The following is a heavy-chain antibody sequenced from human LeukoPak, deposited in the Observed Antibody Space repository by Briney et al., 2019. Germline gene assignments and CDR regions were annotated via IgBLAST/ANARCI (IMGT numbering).Heavy chain of an antibody. V-gene: IGHV3-48*03. CDR3: ARSLDTAMVDY. CDR1: GFTFSACE. D-gene: IGHD5-18*01. CDR2: ISSSGSTI. Sequence: GGSLRLSCAISGFTFSACELTWVRQAPGKGLEWVSYISSSGSTIYYADSVKGRFTISRDNAKNSLYLQMNSLRAEDTAVYYCARSLDTAMVDYWGQGTLVTVSS. J-gene: IGHJ4*02.